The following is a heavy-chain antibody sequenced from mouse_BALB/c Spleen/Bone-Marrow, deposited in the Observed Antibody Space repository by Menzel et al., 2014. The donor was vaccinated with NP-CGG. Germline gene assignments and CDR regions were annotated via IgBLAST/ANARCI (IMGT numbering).Heavy chain of an antibody. CDR1: GYTFTDYD. CDR2: INPNYDST. V-gene: IGHV1-18*01. J-gene: IGHJ2*01. CDR3: ARRDGYDSYFDY. D-gene: IGHD2-2*01. Sequence: VQLKESGAELVKPGASVKISCKASGYTFTDYDMDWVKQSHGKSLEWIGDINPNYDSTSYNQKFKGKATLTVDKSSSTTYMEFRSLTSEDTAVYYCARRDGYDSYFDYWGQGTTLTVSS.